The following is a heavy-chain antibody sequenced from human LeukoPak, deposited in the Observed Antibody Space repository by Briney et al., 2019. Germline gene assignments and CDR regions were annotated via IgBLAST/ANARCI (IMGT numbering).Heavy chain of an antibody. V-gene: IGHV1-8*01. Sequence: ASVKVSCKASGYTFTSYDINWVRQATGQGLEWMGWMNPNSGNTGYAQKLQGRVTMTTDTSTSTAYMELRSLRSDDTAVYYCARDLRRGSSSWYVSGGDYWGQGTLVTVSS. CDR1: GYTFTSYD. CDR2: MNPNSGNT. CDR3: ARDLRRGSSSWYVSGGDY. J-gene: IGHJ4*02. D-gene: IGHD6-13*01.